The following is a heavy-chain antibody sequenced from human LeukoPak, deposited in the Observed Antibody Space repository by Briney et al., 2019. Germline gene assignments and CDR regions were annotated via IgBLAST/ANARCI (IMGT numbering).Heavy chain of an antibody. V-gene: IGHV4-34*01. D-gene: IGHD2-2*01. Sequence: SETLSLTCVVYGGSFSGYYWSWIRQPPGKGLEWIGEIDHSGTTNYNPSLKSRVTMSVDTSKNQFSLMVSSVTAADTAVYYCATGRNGVVPAPMQEVEHWYNYHYMYVWGKGTTVTVSS. J-gene: IGHJ6*03. CDR1: GGSFSGYY. CDR3: ATGRNGVVPAPMQEVEHWYNYHYMYV. CDR2: IDHSGTT.